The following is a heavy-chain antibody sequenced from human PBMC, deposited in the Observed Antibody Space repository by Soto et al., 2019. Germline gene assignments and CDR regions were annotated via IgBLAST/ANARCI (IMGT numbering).Heavy chain of an antibody. Sequence: QVQLVQSGTEVKKPGSSMKVSCKASGDTFSSYAFSWVRQAPGQGLEWMGGIIPIFGTTNYAQKFQGRVTITADESTITVYMELSRLRSEDTAMYYCARVGTSGSFYYYYGMDVWGQGTTVTVSS. CDR3: ARVGTSGSFYYYYGMDV. CDR1: GDTFSSYA. V-gene: IGHV1-69*12. J-gene: IGHJ6*02. D-gene: IGHD1-26*01. CDR2: IIPIFGTT.